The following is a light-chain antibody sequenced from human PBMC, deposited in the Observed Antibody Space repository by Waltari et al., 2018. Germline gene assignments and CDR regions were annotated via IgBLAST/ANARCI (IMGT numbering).Light chain of an antibody. J-gene: IGKJ1*01. V-gene: IGKV1-12*01. CDR3: PQYSSTPWT. Sequence: DIQMTQSPSSLSASVGDTVTSTCRASQSISSWLAWYQQKPGKAPKLLIYKASSLQSGVPSRFSGSGSGTDFTLTISSLQPEDFASYYCPQYSSTPWTFGQGTKVEIK. CDR2: KAS. CDR1: QSISSW.